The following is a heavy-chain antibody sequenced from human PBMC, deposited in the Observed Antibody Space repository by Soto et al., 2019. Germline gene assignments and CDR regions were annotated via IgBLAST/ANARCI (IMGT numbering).Heavy chain of an antibody. CDR3: AKGRANQLLCGYFEY. D-gene: IGHD2-2*01. V-gene: IGHV3-9*01. CDR1: GFTFDDHA. J-gene: IGHJ4*02. CDR2: LSGNSDTV. Sequence: EVQLMESGGDLVQPGTSLRISCVASGFTFDDHAMHWVRRTPGRGLEWVAGLSGNSDTVGYADSVKGRFTISRDNAKDSLQLQMNTLRPEHTALYYCAKGRANQLLCGYFEYWGQGTGVTVSS.